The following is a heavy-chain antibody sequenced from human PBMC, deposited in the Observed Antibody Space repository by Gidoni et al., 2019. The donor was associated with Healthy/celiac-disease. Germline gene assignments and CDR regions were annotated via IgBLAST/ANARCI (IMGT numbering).Heavy chain of an antibody. J-gene: IGHJ4*02. CDR3: ARVYSGSYHS. CDR1: GFPVSSNY. CDR2: IYSGGST. D-gene: IGHD1-26*01. Sequence: EVQLVESGGGLVQPGGSLRLSCAASGFPVSSNYRSWVRQAPGKGLEWVSVIYSGGSTYYADSVKGRFTISRHNSKNTLYLQMNSLRAEDTAVYYCARVYSGSYHSWGQGTLVTVSS. V-gene: IGHV3-53*04.